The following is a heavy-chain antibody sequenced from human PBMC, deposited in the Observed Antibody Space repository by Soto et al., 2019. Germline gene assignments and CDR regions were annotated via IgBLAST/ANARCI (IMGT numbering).Heavy chain of an antibody. V-gene: IGHV4-59*01. CDR1: GDSISSYY. CDR3: AKTRGVTGTTFNWFDS. D-gene: IGHD1-1*01. Sequence: SETLSLTCTVSGDSISSYYWSWLRQPPGKGLEWIGYIYKTGSTNYNPSLESRVTISVDPSKNQFSLKLTSVTAADTATYYCAKTRGVTGTTFNWFDSWGQGTQVTVSS. J-gene: IGHJ5*01. CDR2: IYKTGST.